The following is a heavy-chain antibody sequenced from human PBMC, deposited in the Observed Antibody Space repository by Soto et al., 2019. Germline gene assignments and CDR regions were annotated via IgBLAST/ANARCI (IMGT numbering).Heavy chain of an antibody. Sequence: GASVKVSCKASGYTFTSYYMHWVRQAPRQGLEWMGIINPSGGSTSYAQKFQGRVTMTRDTSTSTVYMELSSLRSEDTAVYYCAREKPDIEATIAYYYGMDVWGQGTTVTVSS. J-gene: IGHJ6*02. D-gene: IGHD5-12*01. CDR2: INPSGGST. V-gene: IGHV1-46*01. CDR3: AREKPDIEATIAYYYGMDV. CDR1: GYTFTSYY.